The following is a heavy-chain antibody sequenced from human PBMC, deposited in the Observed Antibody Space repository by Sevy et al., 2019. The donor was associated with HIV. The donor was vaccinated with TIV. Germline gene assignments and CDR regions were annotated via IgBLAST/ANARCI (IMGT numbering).Heavy chain of an antibody. CDR1: GGSISSSSYY. V-gene: IGHV4-39*01. D-gene: IGHD2-15*01. CDR2: IYYSGST. J-gene: IGHJ4*02. CDR3: ARSNIVVVVAATVALFDY. Sequence: SETLSLTCTVSGGSISSSSYYWGWIRQPPGKGLEWIGSIYYSGSTYYNPSLKSRVTIYVDTSKNQFSLKLSSVTAADTAVYYCARSNIVVVVAATVALFDYWGQGTLVTVSS.